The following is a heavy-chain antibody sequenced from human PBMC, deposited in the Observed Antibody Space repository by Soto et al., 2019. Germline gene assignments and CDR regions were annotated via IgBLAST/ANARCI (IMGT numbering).Heavy chain of an antibody. CDR3: ARVIIAVAGTGYYYYGMDV. CDR1: GYTFTSYG. D-gene: IGHD6-19*01. CDR2: ISAYNGNT. J-gene: IGHJ6*02. Sequence: GASVKVSCKASGYTFTSYGISWVRQAPGQGLEWMGWISAYNGNTNYAQKLQGRVTMTTDTSTSTAYMELRSLRSDDTAVYYCARVIIAVAGTGYYYYGMDVWGQGTTVTVSS. V-gene: IGHV1-18*01.